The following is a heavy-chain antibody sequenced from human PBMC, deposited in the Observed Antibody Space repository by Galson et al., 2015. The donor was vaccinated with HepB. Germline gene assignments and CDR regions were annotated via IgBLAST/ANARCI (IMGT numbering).Heavy chain of an antibody. CDR2: IFYRGST. V-gene: IGHV4-39*01. CDR1: GGTISSSSDY. Sequence: ETLSLTCSVSGGTISSSSDYWGWIRQPPGKGLEWIGNIFYRGSTYYNPSLKSRVTISVDTSKNQFSLKLSSVTAADTAVYHCARLGRQWPFYYFDYWGQGTLVTVSS. CDR3: ARLGRQWPFYYFDY. J-gene: IGHJ4*02. D-gene: IGHD6-19*01.